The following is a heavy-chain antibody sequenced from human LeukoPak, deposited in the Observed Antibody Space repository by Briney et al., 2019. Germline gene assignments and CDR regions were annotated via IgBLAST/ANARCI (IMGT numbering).Heavy chain of an antibody. Sequence: GGSLRLSCAVSGFTFSSYAMSWVRQAPGKGLNWVSAISGSGGSTYYADSVKGRFTISRDNSKNTLYLQMNSLRAEDTAVYYCAKGRTPRVVVVAATLDGFDYWGQGTLVTVSS. V-gene: IGHV3-23*01. CDR1: GFTFSSYA. D-gene: IGHD2-15*01. CDR3: AKGRTPRVVVVAATLDGFDY. J-gene: IGHJ4*02. CDR2: ISGSGGST.